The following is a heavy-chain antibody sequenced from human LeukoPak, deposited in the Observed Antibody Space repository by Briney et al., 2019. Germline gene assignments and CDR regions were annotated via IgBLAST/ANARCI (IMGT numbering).Heavy chain of an antibody. V-gene: IGHV4-39*07. Sequence: SETLSLTCTVSGDSISSSGYYWGWIRQPPGKGLEWIGSIYYSGSTYYNPSLKSRVTISVDTSKNQFSLKLSSVTAADTAVYYCARTGGCGGDCFTIRALDAFDIWGQGTMVTVSS. J-gene: IGHJ3*02. CDR2: IYYSGST. D-gene: IGHD2-21*02. CDR3: ARTGGCGGDCFTIRALDAFDI. CDR1: GDSISSSGYY.